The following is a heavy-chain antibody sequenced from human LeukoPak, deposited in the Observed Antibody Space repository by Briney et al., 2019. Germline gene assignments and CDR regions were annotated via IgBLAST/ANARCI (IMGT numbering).Heavy chain of an antibody. CDR3: ARLAYCSSTSCYWFDP. CDR1: GGSISSSSYY. CDR2: IYYSGST. Sequence: SETLSLTCTVSGGSISSSSYYLGWIRQPPGKGLEWIGGIYYSGSTYYNPSLKSRVTISVDTSKNQFSLKLSSVTAADTAVYYCARLAYCSSTSCYWFDPWGQGTLVTVSS. J-gene: IGHJ5*02. V-gene: IGHV4-39*01. D-gene: IGHD2-2*01.